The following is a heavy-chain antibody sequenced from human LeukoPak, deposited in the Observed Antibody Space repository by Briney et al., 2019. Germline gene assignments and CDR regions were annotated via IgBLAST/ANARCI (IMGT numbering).Heavy chain of an antibody. CDR2: IIPISGTA. CDR1: GGTFSSYA. CDR3: ARTYYYGSGSFPFDY. Sequence: GASVKVSCKASGGTFSSYAISWVRQAPGQGLEWMGGIIPISGTANYAQKFQGRVTITADESTSTAYMELSSLRSEDTAVYYCARTYYYGSGSFPFDYWGQGTLVTVSS. J-gene: IGHJ4*02. D-gene: IGHD3-10*01. V-gene: IGHV1-69*01.